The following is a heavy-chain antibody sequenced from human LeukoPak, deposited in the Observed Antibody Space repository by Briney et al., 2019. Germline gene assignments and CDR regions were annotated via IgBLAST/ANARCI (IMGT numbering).Heavy chain of an antibody. CDR3: ARHLGGDTCRWDFLDP. J-gene: IGHJ5*02. V-gene: IGHV4-39*01. CDR2: VFYRGSS. CDR1: GVSISTTSYY. Sequence: PSETLSLTCTVSGVSISTTSYYWGWIRQPPGKGLEWIGTVFYRGSSFYTPSLKSRVTMSVDTSKNQLSLTLNSVIASDTAVYYCARHLGGDTCRWDFLDPWGRGTLVIVSS. D-gene: IGHD1-26*01.